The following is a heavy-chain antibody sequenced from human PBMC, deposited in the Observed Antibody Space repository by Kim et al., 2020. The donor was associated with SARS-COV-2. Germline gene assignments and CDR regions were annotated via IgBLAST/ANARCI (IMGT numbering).Heavy chain of an antibody. J-gene: IGHJ6*02. V-gene: IGHV4-34*01. CDR1: GGSFSGYY. CDR3: ARGGGIQLWLLYYYYGMDV. CDR2: INHSGST. D-gene: IGHD5-18*01. Sequence: SETLSLTCAVYGGSFSGYYWSWIRQPPGKGLEWIGEINHSGSTNYNPSLKSRVTISVDTSKNQFSLKLSSVTAADTAVYYCARGGGIQLWLLYYYYGMDVWGQGTTVTVSS.